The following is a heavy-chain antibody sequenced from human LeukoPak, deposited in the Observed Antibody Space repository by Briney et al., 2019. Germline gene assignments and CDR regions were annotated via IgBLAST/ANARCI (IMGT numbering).Heavy chain of an antibody. V-gene: IGHV4-30-2*01. Sequence: SETLSLTCAVSDGSISSGGYSWSWIRQPPGKGLEWIGYIYHSGSTYYNPSLKSRVTISVDRSKNQFSLKLSSVTAADTAVYYCARGSGTRRWRFDPWGQGTLVTVSS. CDR1: DGSISSGGYS. J-gene: IGHJ5*02. D-gene: IGHD1-26*01. CDR3: ARGSGTRRWRFDP. CDR2: IYHSGST.